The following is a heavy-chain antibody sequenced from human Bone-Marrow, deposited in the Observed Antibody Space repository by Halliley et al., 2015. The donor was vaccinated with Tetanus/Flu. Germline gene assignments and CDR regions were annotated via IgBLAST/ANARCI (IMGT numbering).Heavy chain of an antibody. CDR2: IFGNGGTT. CDR3: AKAGCSGDSCYYFDY. CDR1: GFTFSSYA. J-gene: IGHJ4*02. Sequence: SLRLSCAASGFTFSSYAMNWVRQAPGKGLEWVSIIFGNGGTTYYADSVKGRFTISRDNARNTLDLQMNSLRAEDTAVYYCAKAGCSGDSCYYFDYWGQGTLVTVSS. V-gene: IGHV3-23*01. D-gene: IGHD2-15*01.